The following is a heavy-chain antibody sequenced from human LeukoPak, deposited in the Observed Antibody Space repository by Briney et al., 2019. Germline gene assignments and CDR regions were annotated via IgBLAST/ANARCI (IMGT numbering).Heavy chain of an antibody. V-gene: IGHV3-30*03. J-gene: IGHJ3*02. Sequence: GGSLRLSCAASGFTFSSYGMHWVRQAPGKGLEWVAVISYDGSNKYYADSVKGRFTISRDNSKNTLYLQMNSLRAEDTAVYYCARPISLLGDASDIWGQGTMVTVSS. CDR3: ARPISLLGDASDI. CDR2: ISYDGSNK. D-gene: IGHD2-21*02. CDR1: GFTFSSYG.